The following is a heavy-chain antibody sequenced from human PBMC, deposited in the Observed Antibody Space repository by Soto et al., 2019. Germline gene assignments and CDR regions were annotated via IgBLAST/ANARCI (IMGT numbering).Heavy chain of an antibody. Sequence: SETLSLTCAVYGGSFSGYYWSWIRQPPGKGLEWIGEITHSGSTNYNPSLKSRVTISVDTSKNQFSLRLSSVTAADTAVYYCARANYYDSRGFDYWGQGTLVTVSS. CDR1: GGSFSGYY. J-gene: IGHJ4*02. CDR3: ARANYYDSRGFDY. V-gene: IGHV4-34*01. CDR2: ITHSGST. D-gene: IGHD3-22*01.